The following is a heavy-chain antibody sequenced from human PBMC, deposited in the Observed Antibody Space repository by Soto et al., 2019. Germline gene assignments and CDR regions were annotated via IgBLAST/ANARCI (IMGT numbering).Heavy chain of an antibody. V-gene: IGHV1-69*12. CDR1: GGTLNSYA. J-gene: IGHJ6*02. D-gene: IGHD1-1*01. CDR2: IIPIFGNT. CDR3: ARGTVTGSEYNFYYYGMDV. Sequence: QVQLVQSGVEVKKPVSSVKVSCKASGGTLNSYAIDWVRQAPGQGLEWMGGIIPIFGNTYYAQRLQGRVKLTADESTRTAYMELSTLTSEDTAVYYCARGTVTGSEYNFYYYGMDVWGQGTTVIVSS.